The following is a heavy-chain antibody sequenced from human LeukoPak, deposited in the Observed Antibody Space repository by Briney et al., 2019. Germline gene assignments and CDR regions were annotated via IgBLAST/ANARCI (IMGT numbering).Heavy chain of an antibody. D-gene: IGHD3-16*01. CDR1: GGSISSYY. CDR2: IYYSGST. Sequence: PSETLSLTCTVSGGSISSYYWSWIRQPPGKGLEWIGYIYYSGSTNYNPSLKSRVTISVDTSKNQFSPKLSSVTAADTAVYYCARDRLGAFDYWGQGTLVTVSS. J-gene: IGHJ4*02. V-gene: IGHV4-59*01. CDR3: ARDRLGAFDY.